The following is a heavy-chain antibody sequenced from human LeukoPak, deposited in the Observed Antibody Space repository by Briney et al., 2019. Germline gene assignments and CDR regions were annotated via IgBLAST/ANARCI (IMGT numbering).Heavy chain of an antibody. CDR2: ISGSGGST. CDR3: AREKGTTVTTGFDY. D-gene: IGHD4-17*01. CDR1: GFTFSSYG. Sequence: PGGSLRLSCAASGFTFSSYGMSWVRQAPGKGLEWVSAISGSGGSTYYADSVKGRFTISRDNAKNTLYLQMNSLRAEDTAVYYCAREKGTTVTTGFDYWGQGTLVTVSS. V-gene: IGHV3-23*01. J-gene: IGHJ4*02.